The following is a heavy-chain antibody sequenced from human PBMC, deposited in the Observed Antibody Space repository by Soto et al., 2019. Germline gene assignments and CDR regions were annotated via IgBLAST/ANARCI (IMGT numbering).Heavy chain of an antibody. V-gene: IGHV5-10-1*01. CDR3: ARLPYYYGSGSYSGWFDP. CDR2: IDPSDSYT. CDR1: GYSFTTYW. J-gene: IGHJ5*02. Sequence: PGESLKISCKGSGYSFTTYWITWVRQMPGKGLEWMGRIDPSDSYTNYSPSFQGHVTISADKSISTAYLQWSSLKASDTAMYYCARLPYYYGSGSYSGWFDPWGQGTLVTVSS. D-gene: IGHD3-10*01.